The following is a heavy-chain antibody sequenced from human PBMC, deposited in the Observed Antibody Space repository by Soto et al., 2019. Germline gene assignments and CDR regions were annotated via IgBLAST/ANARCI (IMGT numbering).Heavy chain of an antibody. V-gene: IGHV2-5*02. J-gene: IGHJ5*02. CDR2: IYWDDDK. CDR1: GFSLSTSGVG. Sequence: SGPTLVNPTQTLTLTCTFSGFSLSTSGVGVGWIRQPPGKALEWLALIYWDDDKRYSPSLKSRLTITKDTSKNQVVLTMTTVDLVDTATYYCALGQLVPGFDPWGQGTLVTVSS. CDR3: ALGQLVPGFDP.